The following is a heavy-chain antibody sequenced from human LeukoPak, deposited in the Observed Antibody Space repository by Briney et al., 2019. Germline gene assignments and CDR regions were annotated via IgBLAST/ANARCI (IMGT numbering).Heavy chain of an antibody. J-gene: IGHJ4*02. CDR3: ARVARYYDILTGYYFDY. V-gene: IGHV3-23*01. Sequence: GGSLRLSCAASGFTFSSYVMGWVRQAPGKGLEWVSGISGSGGSTYYADSVKGRFTISRDNSKNTLYLQMNSLRAEDTAVYYCARVARYYDILTGYYFDYWGQGTLVTVSS. CDR2: ISGSGGST. CDR1: GFTFSSYV. D-gene: IGHD3-9*01.